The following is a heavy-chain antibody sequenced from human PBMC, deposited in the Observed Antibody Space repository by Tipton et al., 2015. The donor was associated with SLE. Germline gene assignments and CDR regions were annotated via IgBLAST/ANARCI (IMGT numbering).Heavy chain of an antibody. V-gene: IGHV5-51*01. D-gene: IGHD3-22*01. CDR3: ARHRYYDSSGYSDY. J-gene: IGHJ4*02. CDR2: IYPDDSDT. Sequence: QLVQSGAEVKKPGESLRISCKGSGYSFTSYWISWVLQMPGKGLEWMGLIYPDDSDTRYSPSFQGQVTISADKSISTAYLQWSSLKASDTAIFYCARHRYYDSSGYSDYWGQGTLVTVSS. CDR1: GYSFTSYW.